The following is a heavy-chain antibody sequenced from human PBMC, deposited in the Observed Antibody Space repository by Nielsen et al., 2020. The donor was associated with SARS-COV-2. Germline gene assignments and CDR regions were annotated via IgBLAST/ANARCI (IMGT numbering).Heavy chain of an antibody. D-gene: IGHD5-18*01. CDR3: ARSGDTAMFWDYYYYGMDV. Sequence: WVRQALGQGLEWMGWMNPNSGNTGYAQKFQGRVTMTRNTSISTAYMELSSLRSEDTAVYYCARSGDTAMFWDYYYYGMDVWGQGTTVTVSS. CDR2: MNPNSGNT. J-gene: IGHJ6*02. V-gene: IGHV1-8*01.